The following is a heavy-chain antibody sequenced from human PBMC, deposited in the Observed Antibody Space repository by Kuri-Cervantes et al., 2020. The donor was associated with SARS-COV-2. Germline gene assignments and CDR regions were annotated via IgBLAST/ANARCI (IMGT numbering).Heavy chain of an antibody. Sequence: AGSLSLSCAVSGFTFSGHWIHWVRPAPGKGLVWVSRINPDGSYTNNADSVKGRFTLSRDNARNMLFLQMHSLGAEDTAVYYCVRDGDHWNFDYWGQGTLVTVSS. CDR1: GFTFSGHW. V-gene: IGHV3-74*01. CDR3: VRDGDHWNFDY. CDR2: INPDGSYT. J-gene: IGHJ4*02. D-gene: IGHD1-1*01.